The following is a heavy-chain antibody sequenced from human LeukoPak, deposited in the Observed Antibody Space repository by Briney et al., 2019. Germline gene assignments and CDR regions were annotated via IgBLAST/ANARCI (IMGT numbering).Heavy chain of an antibody. D-gene: IGHD1-26*01. V-gene: IGHV4-59*01. J-gene: IGHJ4*02. CDR1: GASLSPYY. CDR2: IHYTGIT. CDR3: ARSGVVGNLDF. Sequence: SETLSLTCTVSGASLSPYYWSWIRQPPGKGLECIAYIHYTGITSYNPSLRSRLTISVDTSKNQFSLKVDSVTAADTAIYYCARSGVVGNLDFWGQGSLVTASS.